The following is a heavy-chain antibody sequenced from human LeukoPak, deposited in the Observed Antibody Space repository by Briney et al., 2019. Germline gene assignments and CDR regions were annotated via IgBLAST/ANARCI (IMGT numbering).Heavy chain of an antibody. J-gene: IGHJ3*02. CDR1: GFTFSSNY. CDR3: ARAPFTYDSSGDSFDI. CDR2: IYSGGST. Sequence: GGSLRLSCAASGFTFSSNYMSWVRQAPGKGLEWVSVIYSGGSTYYADSVKGRFTVSRDNSKNTLYLQMNGLRAEDTAVYYCARAPFTYDSSGDSFDIWGQGTMVTVSS. D-gene: IGHD3-22*01. V-gene: IGHV3-66*01.